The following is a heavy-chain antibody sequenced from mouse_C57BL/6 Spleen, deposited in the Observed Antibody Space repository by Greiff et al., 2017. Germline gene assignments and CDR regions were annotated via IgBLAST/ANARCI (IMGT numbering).Heavy chain of an antibody. V-gene: IGHV5-4*01. CDR2: ISDGGSYT. CDR3: ARGGGYDYAYFDY. Sequence: EVHLVESGGGLVKPGGSLKLSCAASGFTFSSSAMYWVRQTPEKRLEWVATISDGGSYTYYPDNVKGRFTISRDNAKNNLYLQMSHLKSEDTAMYYCARGGGYDYAYFDYWGQGTTLTVSA. J-gene: IGHJ2*01. CDR1: GFTFSSSA. D-gene: IGHD2-4*01.